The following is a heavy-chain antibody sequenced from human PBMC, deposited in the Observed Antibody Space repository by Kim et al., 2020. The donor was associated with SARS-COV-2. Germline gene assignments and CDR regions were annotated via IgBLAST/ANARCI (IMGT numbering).Heavy chain of an antibody. CDR2: IKSKTDGGTT. CDR1: GFTFSNAW. J-gene: IGHJ4*02. CDR3: TTDEAWADYYFDY. Sequence: GGSLRLSCAASGFTFSNAWMSWVRQAPGKGLEWVGRIKSKTDGGTTDYAAPVKGRFTISRDDSKNTLYLQMNSLKTEDTAVYYCTTDEAWADYYFDYWGQGTLVTVSS. D-gene: IGHD3-16*01. V-gene: IGHV3-15*01.